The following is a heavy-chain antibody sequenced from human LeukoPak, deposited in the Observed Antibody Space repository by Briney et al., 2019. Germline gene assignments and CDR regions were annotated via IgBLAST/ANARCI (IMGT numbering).Heavy chain of an antibody. CDR3: VKDRPCDTCMPMDA. Sequence: GGSLRLSCAASGFTLTDYSMSWVRQAPGKGLEWVSGLARSGNNRYYADSVRGRFTISRDNSKDTVYLQMNSLGGEDTAIYYCVKDRPCDTCMPMDAWGQGTTVTVSS. CDR2: LARSGNNR. D-gene: IGHD2-2*01. J-gene: IGHJ6*02. V-gene: IGHV3-23*05. CDR1: GFTLTDYS.